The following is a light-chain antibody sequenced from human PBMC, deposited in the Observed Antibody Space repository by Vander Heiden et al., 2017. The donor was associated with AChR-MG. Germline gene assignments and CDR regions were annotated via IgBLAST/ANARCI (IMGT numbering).Light chain of an antibody. CDR2: DAS. CDR3: QQYDNLPIT. J-gene: IGKJ5*01. Sequence: DIQMTQSPSSLSASVGDRVTITCQASQDISNYLNWYQQKPGKAPKLRIYDASNLETGVPSRFSGSGSGTDFTFTISSLQPEDIVTYYCQQYDNLPITFGQGTRLEIK. CDR1: QDISNY. V-gene: IGKV1-33*01.